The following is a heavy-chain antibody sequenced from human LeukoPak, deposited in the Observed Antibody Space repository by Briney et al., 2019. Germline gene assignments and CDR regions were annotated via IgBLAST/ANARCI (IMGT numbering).Heavy chain of an antibody. Sequence: GASVKVSCKASGYTFTSYDINWVRQATGQGLEWMGWMNPNSGNTGYAQKFQGRVTMTRNTSISTAYMELSSLRSEDTAVYYCARGWSYYGSGSYYKGDDYWGQGTLVTVSS. CDR3: ARGWSYYGSGSYYKGDDY. J-gene: IGHJ4*02. CDR1: GYTFTSYD. V-gene: IGHV1-8*01. D-gene: IGHD3-10*01. CDR2: MNPNSGNT.